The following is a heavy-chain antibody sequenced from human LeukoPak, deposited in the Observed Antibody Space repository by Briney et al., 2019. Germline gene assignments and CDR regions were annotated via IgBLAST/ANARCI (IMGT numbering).Heavy chain of an antibody. CDR2: IIPILGIA. CDR3: ASEPHYYDSSGYYSYNWFDP. Sequence: GSSVKVSCKASGGTFSSYAISWVRQAPGQGLEWMGRIIPILGIANYAQKFQGRVTITADKSTSTAYMELSSLRSEDTAVYYCASEPHYYDSSGYYSYNWFDPWGQGTLVTVSS. CDR1: GGTFSSYA. J-gene: IGHJ5*02. D-gene: IGHD3-22*01. V-gene: IGHV1-69*04.